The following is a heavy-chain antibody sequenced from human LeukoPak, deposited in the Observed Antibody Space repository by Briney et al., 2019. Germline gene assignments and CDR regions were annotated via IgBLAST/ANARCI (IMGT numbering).Heavy chain of an antibody. Sequence: GGSLRLSCAASGFPFNSFWMHWDRQAPGKGLVWVSDMNEYSTTIRYADSVEGRFTISRDNAKSILYLQMNNLRAEDTAMYFCARGGVNPVDHWGQGTLVTVSS. J-gene: IGHJ4*02. V-gene: IGHV3-74*01. CDR2: MNEYSTTI. CDR3: ARGGVNPVDH. CDR1: GFPFNSFW. D-gene: IGHD1-14*01.